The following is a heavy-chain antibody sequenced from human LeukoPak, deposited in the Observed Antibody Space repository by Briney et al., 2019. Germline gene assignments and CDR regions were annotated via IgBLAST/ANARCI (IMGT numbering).Heavy chain of an antibody. Sequence: ASVKVSCKASGGTFSSYAISWVRQAPGQGLEWMGGIIPIFGTANYAQMFQGRVTITADESTSTAYMELNSLRSEDTAVYYCARGGYGDPPAHYYYYYYMDVWGKGTTVTVSS. CDR3: ARGGYGDPPAHYYYYYYMDV. CDR2: IIPIFGTA. D-gene: IGHD4-17*01. CDR1: GGTFSSYA. J-gene: IGHJ6*03. V-gene: IGHV1-69*13.